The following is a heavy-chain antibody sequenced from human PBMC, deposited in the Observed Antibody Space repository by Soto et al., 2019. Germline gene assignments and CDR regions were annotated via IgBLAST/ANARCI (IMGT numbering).Heavy chain of an antibody. Sequence: EVQLVESGGGLIQPGGSLRLSSAASGFTVSSNYMSWVRQAPGKGLEWVSVIYSGGSTYYADSVKGRFTISRDNSKNTLYLQMNSLRAEDTAVYYCARDMGHYDSSGYSPYYGMDVWGQGTTVTVSS. CDR3: ARDMGHYDSSGYSPYYGMDV. J-gene: IGHJ6*02. V-gene: IGHV3-53*01. D-gene: IGHD3-22*01. CDR1: GFTVSSNY. CDR2: IYSGGST.